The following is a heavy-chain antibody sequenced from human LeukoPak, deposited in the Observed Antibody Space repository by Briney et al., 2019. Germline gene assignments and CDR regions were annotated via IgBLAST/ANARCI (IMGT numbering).Heavy chain of an antibody. CDR1: GFTFSSYA. V-gene: IGHV3-23*01. D-gene: IGHD6-13*01. CDR2: ISGSGGST. Sequence: PGGSLRLSCAASGFTFSSYAMSWVRQAPGKGLEWVSAISGSGGSTYYADSVKGRFTISRDNSKNTLYLQMNSLRAEDTAVYYCAKPTSQQLVLGWFDPWGQGTLVTVSS. J-gene: IGHJ5*02. CDR3: AKPTSQQLVLGWFDP.